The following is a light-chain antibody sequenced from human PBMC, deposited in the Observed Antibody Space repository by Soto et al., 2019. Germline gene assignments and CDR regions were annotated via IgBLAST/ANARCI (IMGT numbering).Light chain of an antibody. Sequence: DIQMTQSPSTLSASVGDRVTITCRASQSISSWLAWYQQKSGKVPKLLIYKASSLESGVPSRFSGSGSGTEFTLMISSLQPDDFASYYCQQYNSYPWTFGQGTKVEIK. V-gene: IGKV1-5*03. CDR1: QSISSW. CDR2: KAS. CDR3: QQYNSYPWT. J-gene: IGKJ1*01.